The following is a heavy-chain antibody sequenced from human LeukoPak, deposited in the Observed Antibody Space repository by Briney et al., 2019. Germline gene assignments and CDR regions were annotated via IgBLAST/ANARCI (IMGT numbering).Heavy chain of an antibody. D-gene: IGHD6-13*01. V-gene: IGHV3-11*04. CDR3: ARSIAAADHYFDY. J-gene: IGHJ4*02. CDR1: GFTFNDYY. CDR2: ISSSGSTK. Sequence: PGGSLRLSCAASGFTFNDYYMSWIRQAPGKGLEWVSYISSSGSTKHYADSVKGRFTFSRDNAKNSLYLQMNSLRAEDTAVYYCARSIAAADHYFDYWGQGTLVTVSS.